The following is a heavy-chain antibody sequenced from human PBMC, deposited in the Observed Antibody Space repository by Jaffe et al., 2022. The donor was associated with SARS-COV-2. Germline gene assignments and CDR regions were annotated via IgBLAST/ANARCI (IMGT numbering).Heavy chain of an antibody. J-gene: IGHJ3*02. D-gene: IGHD2-15*01. V-gene: IGHV4-4*07. CDR3: AREGGGVVVAADHDAFDI. Sequence: QVQLQESGPGLVKPSETLSLTCTVSGGSISSYYWSWIRQPAGKGLEWIGRIYTSGSTNYNPSLKSRVTMSVDTSKNQFSLKLSSVTAADTAVYYCAREGGGVVVAADHDAFDIWGQGTMVTVSS. CDR2: IYTSGST. CDR1: GGSISSYY.